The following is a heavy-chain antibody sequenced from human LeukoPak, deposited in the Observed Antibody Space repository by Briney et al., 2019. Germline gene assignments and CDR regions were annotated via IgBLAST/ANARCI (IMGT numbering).Heavy chain of an antibody. Sequence: GRSLRLSCAASGFTFDDYAMHWVRQAPGKGLEWVSGISWNSGSIGYADSVKGRFTISRDNAKNSLYLQMNSLRAEDTAVYYCAKEYSSSWFDPWGQGTLVTVSS. D-gene: IGHD6-13*01. CDR1: GFTFDDYA. J-gene: IGHJ5*02. CDR2: ISWNSGSI. CDR3: AKEYSSSWFDP. V-gene: IGHV3-9*01.